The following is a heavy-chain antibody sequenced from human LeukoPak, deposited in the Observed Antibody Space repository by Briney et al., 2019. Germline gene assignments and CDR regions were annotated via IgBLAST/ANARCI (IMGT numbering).Heavy chain of an antibody. CDR3: ARVKYDILTGFLFDY. CDR1: GGSISSYY. CDR2: IYYSGSN. D-gene: IGHD3-9*01. Sequence: SETLSLTCTVSGGSISSYYWSWIRQPPGKGLEWIGYIYYSGSNNYNPSLKSRVTISVDRSKNQFSLKLSSVIAADTAVYYCARVKYDILTGFLFDYWGQGTLVTVSS. J-gene: IGHJ4*02. V-gene: IGHV4-59*01.